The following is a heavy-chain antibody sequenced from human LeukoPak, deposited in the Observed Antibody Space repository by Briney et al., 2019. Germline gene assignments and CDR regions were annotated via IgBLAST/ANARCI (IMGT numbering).Heavy chain of an antibody. V-gene: IGHV1-2*06. D-gene: IGHD3-22*01. CDR1: GYTFTGYY. CDR2: INPNSGGT. CDR3: ARITQAYYYDSSDDY. J-gene: IGHJ4*02. Sequence: GASVKVSCKASGYTFTGYYMHWVRQAPGQGLEWMGRINPNSGGTNYAQKFQGRVTMTRDTSISTAYMELSRLRSDDTAVYYCARITQAYYYDSSDDYWGQGTLVTVSS.